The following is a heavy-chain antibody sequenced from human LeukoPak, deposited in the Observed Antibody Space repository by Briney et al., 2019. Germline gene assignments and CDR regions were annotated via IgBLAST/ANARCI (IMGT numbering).Heavy chain of an antibody. J-gene: IGHJ4*02. V-gene: IGHV4-39*01. D-gene: IGHD5-24*01. CDR3: ARGDGYNSDY. Sequence: SETLSLTCTVSGGSISSSSYYWGWIRQPPGKGLEWIGNIYYSGSTYYNPSLKSRVTISEDTSKNQFSLKLSSVTAADTAVYYCARGDGYNSDYWGQGTLVTVSS. CDR2: IYYSGST. CDR1: GGSISSSSYY.